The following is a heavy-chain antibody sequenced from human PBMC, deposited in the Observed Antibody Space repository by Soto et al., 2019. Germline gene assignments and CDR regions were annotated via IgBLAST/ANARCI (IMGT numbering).Heavy chain of an antibody. CDR2: ISDYNANT. J-gene: IGHJ4*02. CDR3: ARDRASAVTYFDY. D-gene: IGHD4-17*01. Sequence: ASVKVSCKASGYTFTSYGINWVRQAPGQGLEWMGWISDYNANTNYAQKFQGRVTMTTDTSTSTAYMELRSLRSDDTAVYYCARDRASAVTYFDYWGQGTLVTVS. CDR1: GYTFTSYG. V-gene: IGHV1-18*01.